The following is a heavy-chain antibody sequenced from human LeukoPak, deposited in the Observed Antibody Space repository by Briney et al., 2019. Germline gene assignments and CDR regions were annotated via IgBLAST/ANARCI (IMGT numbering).Heavy chain of an antibody. CDR3: AKERQRGISYGGGPFDS. CDR2: MSYDESFD. Sequence: GGSLRLSCAASGFTFSSYGMHWVRQAPGKGLEWVAAMSYDESFDYYGESEKGRFIISRDNSMNTVYLQMNSLRVADTAVYFCAKERQRGISYGGGPFDSWGQGILVTVSS. J-gene: IGHJ4*02. V-gene: IGHV3-30*18. CDR1: GFTFSSYG. D-gene: IGHD3-16*01.